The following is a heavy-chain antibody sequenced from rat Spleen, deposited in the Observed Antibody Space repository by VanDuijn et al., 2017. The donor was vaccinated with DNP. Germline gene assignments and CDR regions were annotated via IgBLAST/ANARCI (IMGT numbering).Heavy chain of an antibody. CDR1: GYIFTSYY. Sequence: QVQLQQSGAELAKPGSSVKISCKASGYIFTSYYISWIRQTTGQGLEYIGYINTGSGGTNFNEKFKGKATLTVDKSSSTAFMQLSSLTPDDSAVYYCSREDTYYGYNYFDYWGQGVMVTVSS. D-gene: IGHD1-6*01. J-gene: IGHJ2*01. CDR2: INTGSGGT. V-gene: IGHV1-43*01. CDR3: SREDTYYGYNYFDY.